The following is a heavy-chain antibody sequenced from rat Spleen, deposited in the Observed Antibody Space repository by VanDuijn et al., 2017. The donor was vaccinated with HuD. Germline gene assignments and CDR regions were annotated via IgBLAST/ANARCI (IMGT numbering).Heavy chain of an antibody. CDR2: IWTGGST. D-gene: IGHD1-1*01. V-gene: IGHV2-43*01. J-gene: IGHJ2*01. CDR1: GFSLTSYH. CDR3: ARGYPYYYSSDGYC. Sequence: QVQLKESGPGLVQPSQTLSLTCTVSGFSLTSYHISWVRQPPGKGLEWMGVIWTGGSTAYNSLLKSRVSISRDTSKSQVFLKMNSLQPEDIATDDGARGYPYYYSSDGYCCGQGVMVTVSS.